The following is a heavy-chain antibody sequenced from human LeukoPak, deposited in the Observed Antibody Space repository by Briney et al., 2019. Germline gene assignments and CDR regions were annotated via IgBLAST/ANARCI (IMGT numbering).Heavy chain of an antibody. CDR3: AKDANYYDSSGYLIPFDY. D-gene: IGHD3-22*01. J-gene: IGHJ4*02. CDR1: AFTFSYYW. CDR2: ISGNGHQT. V-gene: IGHV3-23*01. Sequence: GGSLRLSCAASAFTFSYYWMNWVRQLPGRGLEWVSSISGNGHQTYYADSVKGRFSVSRDNSKNILYLQMDSLRADDSALYYCAKDANYYDSSGYLIPFDYWGQGTLVTVSS.